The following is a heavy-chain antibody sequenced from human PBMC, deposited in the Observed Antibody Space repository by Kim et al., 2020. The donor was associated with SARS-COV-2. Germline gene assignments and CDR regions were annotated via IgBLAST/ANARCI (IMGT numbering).Heavy chain of an antibody. J-gene: IGHJ4*02. V-gene: IGHV3-33*01. CDR1: GFTFSSYG. Sequence: GGSLRLSCAASGFTFSSYGMHWVRQAPGKGLEWVAVIWYDGSNKYYADSVKGRFTISRDNSKTTLYLQMNSLRAEDTAVYYCARDIRFGELLVDYWGQGTLVTVSS. D-gene: IGHD3-10*01. CDR2: IWYDGSNK. CDR3: ARDIRFGELLVDY.